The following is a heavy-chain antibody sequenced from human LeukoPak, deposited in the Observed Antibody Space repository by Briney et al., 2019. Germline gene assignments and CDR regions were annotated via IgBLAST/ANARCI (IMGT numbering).Heavy chain of an antibody. CDR1: GYSFTSYW. J-gene: IGHJ4*02. Sequence: GESLKISCKGSGYSFTSYWIGWVRQMPGKVLEWMGIIYPGDSDIRYSPSFQGQVTISADKSISTAYLHWSSLKASDTAMYYCARPSEDGEPATYDYWGQGTLVTVSS. V-gene: IGHV5-51*01. CDR2: IYPGDSDI. CDR3: ARPSEDGEPATYDY. D-gene: IGHD1-14*01.